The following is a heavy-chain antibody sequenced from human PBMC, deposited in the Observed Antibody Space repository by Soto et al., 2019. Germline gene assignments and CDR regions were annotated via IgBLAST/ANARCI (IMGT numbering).Heavy chain of an antibody. CDR2: IRSRAKNYTT. J-gene: IGHJ4*02. D-gene: IGHD5-12*01. CDR3: SAARYSGYDSAY. V-gene: IGHV3-73*02. Sequence: EVQLVESGGGLVQPGGSLKLSCAASGFAFSASAMHWVRQPSGKGLEWVGRIRSRAKNYTTEYTAWVKGRFTVSRDDSKNPAFLEMNSVKTEDTAVYYCSAARYSGYDSAYWGQGTLVTVSS. CDR1: GFAFSASA.